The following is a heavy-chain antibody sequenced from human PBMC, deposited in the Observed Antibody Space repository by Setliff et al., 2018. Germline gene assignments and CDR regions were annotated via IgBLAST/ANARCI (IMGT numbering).Heavy chain of an antibody. J-gene: IGHJ4*02. CDR3: ARGYYDSYARYYVVGDY. CDR2: ISPYSGKT. CDR1: GYNFITLG. D-gene: IGHD3-22*01. Sequence: ASVKVSCKTSGYNFITLGINWVRQAPGQGLEWVGWISPYSGKTDYAQKFQDRVIMTIDSATTTAYMELSSLRTEDTAVYYCARGYYDSYARYYVVGDYWGQGTPVTVSS. V-gene: IGHV1-18*01.